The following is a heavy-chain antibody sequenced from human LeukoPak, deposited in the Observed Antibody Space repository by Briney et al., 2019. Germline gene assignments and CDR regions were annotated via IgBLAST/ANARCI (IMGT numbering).Heavy chain of an antibody. D-gene: IGHD2-15*01. Sequence: SETLSLTCTVSGGSISSSSYYWGWIRQPPGKGLEWIGSIYYSGSTYYNPSLKSRVTISVDTSKNQSSLKLSSVTAADTAVYYCARPTGGGGSCFDYWGQGTLVTVSS. J-gene: IGHJ4*02. CDR1: GGSISSSSYY. CDR2: IYYSGST. V-gene: IGHV4-39*01. CDR3: ARPTGGGGSCFDY.